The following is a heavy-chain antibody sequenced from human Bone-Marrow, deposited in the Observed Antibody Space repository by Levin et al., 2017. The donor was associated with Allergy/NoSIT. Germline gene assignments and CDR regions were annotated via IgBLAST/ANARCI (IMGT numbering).Heavy chain of an antibody. J-gene: IGHJ4*02. CDR1: GYTFTGYY. CDR2: INPNSGDT. CDR3: ARDPDCAGGVCYSAGSAG. V-gene: IGHV1-2*06. Sequence: SGESLKISCKTSGYTFTGYYMHWVRQAPGQGLEWMGRINPNSGDTNYAQKFQDRVTLIRDTSVSTAYMELSSLRSDDTAIYYCARDPDCAGGVCYSAGSAGWGQGTLVTVSS. D-gene: IGHD2-8*02.